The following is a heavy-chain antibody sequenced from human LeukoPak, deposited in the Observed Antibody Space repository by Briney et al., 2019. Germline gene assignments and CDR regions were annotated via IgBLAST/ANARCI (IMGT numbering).Heavy chain of an antibody. Sequence: TLSLTCTVSGGSLISGGYYWSWIRHPRGQGREWIGYIYHSGSTYYNPSLKSRVTISVDRSKNQFSLKLSSVTAADTAVYYCAREYSSSSRFDPWGQGTLVTVSS. CDR2: IYHSGST. J-gene: IGHJ5*02. CDR3: AREYSSSSRFDP. D-gene: IGHD6-6*01. V-gene: IGHV4-30-2*01. CDR1: GGSLISGGYY.